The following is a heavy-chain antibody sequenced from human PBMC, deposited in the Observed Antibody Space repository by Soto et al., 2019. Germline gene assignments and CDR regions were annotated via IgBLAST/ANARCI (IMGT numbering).Heavy chain of an antibody. CDR3: ARSGCSGGSCFSYAYFYGMDV. J-gene: IGHJ6*02. V-gene: IGHV4-4*07. CDR1: GGSISRYY. CDR2: IYFSVST. Sequence: QVQLQESGPGLVKPSETLSLTCTVSGGSISRYYWSWIRQPAGKGLEWLGRIYFSVSTNYNPSVKSRFTMSVDTSKNQFSLKLSSVTAADTAVYFCARSGCSGGSCFSYAYFYGMDVWGQGTTVTVSS. D-gene: IGHD2-15*01.